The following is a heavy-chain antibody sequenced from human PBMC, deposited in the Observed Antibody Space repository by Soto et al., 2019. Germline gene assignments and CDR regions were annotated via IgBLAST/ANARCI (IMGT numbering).Heavy chain of an antibody. Sequence: ASVKVSCKASGYTFNFYGITWLRQAPGQGLEWMGWISGFNGNTNYAADLQGRVTMTTDTSTSTAYIELRGLRSDDTAVYYCARIGVSSGHESPDFDSWGQGTMVTVSS. CDR2: ISGFNGNT. J-gene: IGHJ4*02. D-gene: IGHD3-16*01. V-gene: IGHV1-18*01. CDR1: GYTFNFYG. CDR3: ARIGVSSGHESPDFDS.